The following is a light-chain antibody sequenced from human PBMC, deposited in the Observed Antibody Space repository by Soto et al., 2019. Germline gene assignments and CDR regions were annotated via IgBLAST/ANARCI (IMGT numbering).Light chain of an antibody. J-gene: IGKJ4*01. V-gene: IGKV3-15*01. CDR2: GAS. Sequence: EIVMTQSPATLSVSPGERVTFSCRASEGINRKLAWYQHKAGQAPRLLISGASTGATGIPARFTGSGSGTDFTLTINSLQSEDSAVYYCQQYHTWPVTVGGGTKVDIK. CDR3: QQYHTWPVT. CDR1: EGINRK.